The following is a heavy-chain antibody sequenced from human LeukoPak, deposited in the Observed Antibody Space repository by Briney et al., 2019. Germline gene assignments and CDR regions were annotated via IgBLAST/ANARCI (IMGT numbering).Heavy chain of an antibody. D-gene: IGHD3-10*01. CDR2: ISSNGGST. J-gene: IGHJ6*02. V-gene: IGHV3-64D*09. CDR3: VKDIMGSTDYYYGLDV. Sequence: GSLRLSCSASGFSFSNYDMHWVRQAPGKGLEYVSAISSNGGSTYYADSVKGRLTISRDNSKNTLYLHMSSLRPEDTAVYFCVKDIMGSTDYYYGLDVWGQGTTVTVSS. CDR1: GFSFSNYD.